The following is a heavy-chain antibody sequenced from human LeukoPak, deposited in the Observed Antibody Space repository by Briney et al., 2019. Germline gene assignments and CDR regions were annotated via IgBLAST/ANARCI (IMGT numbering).Heavy chain of an antibody. CDR3: ARGGGGWTGDFFDY. CDR1: GYTFTGYY. Sequence: ASVKVSCKASGYTFTGYYMHWVRQAPGQGLEWMGWINPNSGGTNYAQKFRGRVTMTRDTSISTAYMELSRLRSDDTAVYYCARGGGGWTGDFFDYWGQGTLVTVSS. J-gene: IGHJ4*02. D-gene: IGHD6-19*01. V-gene: IGHV1-2*02. CDR2: INPNSGGT.